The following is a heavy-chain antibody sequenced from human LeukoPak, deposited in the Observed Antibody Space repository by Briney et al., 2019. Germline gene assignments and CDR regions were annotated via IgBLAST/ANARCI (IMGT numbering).Heavy chain of an antibody. J-gene: IGHJ5*02. CDR2: IAYHGNTE. D-gene: IGHD6-19*01. CDR3: AKDWGSGGWYNYFDP. V-gene: IGHV3-30*18. CDR1: GFTISSHG. Sequence: PGGSLRLSCAVSGFTISSHGMHWVRQAPGKGPEWVAMIAYHGNTEYYGDSVKGRFTISRDNSKITLYLQMDSLRAEDTAVYHCAKDWGSGGWYNYFDPRGQGTLVTVSS.